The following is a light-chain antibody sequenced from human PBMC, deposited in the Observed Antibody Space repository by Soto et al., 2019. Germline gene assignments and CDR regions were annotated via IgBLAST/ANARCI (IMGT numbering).Light chain of an antibody. Sequence: DFQITQAPSSQSASLSDVAAITYRSSQSISSYLNWYQQKPGKAPKLLIYAASSLQSGVPSRFSGSGSGSDLTHSIRSLPAVDAATFNRHPNYGTPRTFGPGTRLEIK. J-gene: IGKJ5*01. CDR2: AAS. CDR1: QSISSY. CDR3: HPNYGTPRT. V-gene: IGKV1-39*01.